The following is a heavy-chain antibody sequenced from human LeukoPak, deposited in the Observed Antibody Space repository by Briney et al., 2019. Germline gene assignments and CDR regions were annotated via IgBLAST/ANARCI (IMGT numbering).Heavy chain of an antibody. D-gene: IGHD2-2*01. CDR1: GGSVSSGSYY. V-gene: IGHV4-61*01. CDR3: ARDSLTAASRYYFDY. J-gene: IGHJ4*02. Sequence: SETLSLTCTVSGGSVSSGSYYWSWIRQPPGKGLEWIGYIYYSGSTNYNPSLKSRVTMSVDTSENQFSLKLSSVTAADTAVYYCARDSLTAASRYYFDYWGQGTLVTVSS. CDR2: IYYSGST.